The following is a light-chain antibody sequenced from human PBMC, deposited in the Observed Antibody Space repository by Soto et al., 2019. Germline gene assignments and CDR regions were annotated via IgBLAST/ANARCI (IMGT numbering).Light chain of an antibody. V-gene: IGLV2-8*01. CDR2: GVT. J-gene: IGLJ1*01. CDR1: GSDIGAYNF. Sequence: QSALAQPPSASGSPGQSVTISCTGSGSDIGAYNFVSWYQQHPGKAPKLMIFGVTERPSGVPDRFSGSKSGNTASLTISGLQTEDEADYYCCAYTSTSALYVFGTGTKVTVL. CDR3: CAYTSTSALYV.